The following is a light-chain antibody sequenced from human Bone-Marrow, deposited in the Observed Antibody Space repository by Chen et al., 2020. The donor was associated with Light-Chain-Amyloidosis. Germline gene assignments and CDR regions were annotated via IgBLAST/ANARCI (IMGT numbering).Light chain of an antibody. CDR1: SSNIGGNY. J-gene: IGLJ3*02. Sequence: QSVLTQPPSASGTPGQRVTIACSGSSSNIGGNYVYWNQQIPGTAPQLLIYRNKLRPSGVPDRFSGSKSGTSASLAISGLRSEDEAEYYCATWDDSLSGWVFGGGTRLTVL. V-gene: IGLV1-47*01. CDR3: ATWDDSLSGWV. CDR2: RNK.